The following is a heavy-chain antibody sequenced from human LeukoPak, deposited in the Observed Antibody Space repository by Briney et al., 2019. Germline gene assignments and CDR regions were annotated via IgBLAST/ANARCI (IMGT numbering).Heavy chain of an antibody. CDR3: ARGVSIAVAGNIDY. V-gene: IGHV3-30*04. CDR2: ISYDGPNK. J-gene: IGHJ4*02. Sequence: PGGTVRLSCAASGFTFSSYAMHWVRRAPGKGLEWVVVISYDGPNKNYADSVTGRFTISTDNSKNTLYLQMNSLRAEDTAVCYYARGVSIAVAGNIDYWGQGTLVTVSS. CDR1: GFTFSSYA. D-gene: IGHD6-19*01.